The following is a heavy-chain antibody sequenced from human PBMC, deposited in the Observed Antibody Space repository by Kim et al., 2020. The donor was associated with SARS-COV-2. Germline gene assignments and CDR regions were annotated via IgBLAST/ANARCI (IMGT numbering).Heavy chain of an antibody. CDR3: AKDLTDYDFWSGYLYGMDV. J-gene: IGHJ6*02. CDR1: GFTFSSYG. CDR2: ISYDGSNK. D-gene: IGHD3-3*01. V-gene: IGHV3-30*18. Sequence: GGSLRLSCAASGFTFSSYGMHWVRQAPGKGLEWVAVISYDGSNKYYADSVKGRFTISRDNSKNTLYLQMNSLRAEDTAVYYCAKDLTDYDFWSGYLYGMDVWGQGTTVTVSS.